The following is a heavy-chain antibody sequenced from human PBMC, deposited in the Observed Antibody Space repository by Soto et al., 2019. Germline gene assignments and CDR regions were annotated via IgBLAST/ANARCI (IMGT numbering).Heavy chain of an antibody. J-gene: IGHJ4*02. D-gene: IGHD6-13*01. V-gene: IGHV4-39*01. CDR1: WGSLSSSNFY. CDR2: IYYSGST. CDR3: ARFHYSSSWYF. Sequence: PSGTPSLTCTVSWGSLSSSNFYWGWIRQPPGKGLEWIGSIYYSGSTYYNPSLKSRVTISVDTSKNQFSLKLSSVTAADTAVYYCARFHYSSSWYFWGQGTLVTVSS.